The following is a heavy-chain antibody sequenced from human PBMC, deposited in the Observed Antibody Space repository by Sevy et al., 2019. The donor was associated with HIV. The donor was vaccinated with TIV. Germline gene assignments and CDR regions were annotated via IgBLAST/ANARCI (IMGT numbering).Heavy chain of an antibody. CDR3: ANSRGRYEGSSWLYYYYIMDV. D-gene: IGHD6-13*01. CDR2: ISNDGSDK. V-gene: IGHV3-30*18. Sequence: EGSLRLSCAAAGFTFSRYGMHWARQAPGKGLEWVAVISNDGSDKEYVESVKGRFTVSRDNSKDTVYLQMNSLRPDDTAVYYCANSRGRYEGSSWLYYYYIMDVWGQGTTVTVSS. CDR1: GFTFSRYG. J-gene: IGHJ6*02.